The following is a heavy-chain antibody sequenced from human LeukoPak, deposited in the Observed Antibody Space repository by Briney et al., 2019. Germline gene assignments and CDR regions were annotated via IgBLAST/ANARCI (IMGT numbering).Heavy chain of an antibody. CDR3: ASLLGVRGVTTFDY. CDR1: GYTFTGYY. CDR2: INPNSGGT. D-gene: IGHD3-10*01. Sequence: ASVKVSCKASGYTFTGYYMHWERQAPGQGLEWMGWINPNSGGTNYAQKFQGRVTMTRDTSISTAYMELSRLRSDDTAVYYCASLLGVRGVTTFDYWGQGTLVTVSS. V-gene: IGHV1-2*02. J-gene: IGHJ4*02.